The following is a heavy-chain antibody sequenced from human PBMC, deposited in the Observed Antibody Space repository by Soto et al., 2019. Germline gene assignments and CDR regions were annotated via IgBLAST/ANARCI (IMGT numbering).Heavy chain of an antibody. V-gene: IGHV1-2*02. J-gene: IGHJ4*02. CDR3: ARGYCSSIGCSHYFDY. CDR1: GYTFTGNY. Sequence: QVQLVQSGAEVKKPGASVKVSCKASGYTFTGNYLHWVRLAPGQGLEWMALINPTSGGTNYAQKFQGRVTVTWDTSISTAYMELSSLRSDDTAIYYCARGYCSSIGCSHYFDYWGQGTLVTVSS. CDR2: INPTSGGT. D-gene: IGHD2-2*01.